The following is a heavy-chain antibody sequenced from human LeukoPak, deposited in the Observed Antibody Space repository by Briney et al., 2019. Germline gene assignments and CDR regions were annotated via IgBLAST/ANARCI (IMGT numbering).Heavy chain of an antibody. CDR2: IKQDGSEK. CDR3: ARKAYGLDV. Sequence: GGSLRLSCAPSGFTFSSYSMSWVRQAPGKGLEWVANIKQDGSEKYYVDSVKGRFTISRDNGKNSLYLQMNSLRAEDTAVYYCARKAYGLDVWGKGTTVTVSS. J-gene: IGHJ6*04. CDR1: GFTFSSYS. V-gene: IGHV3-7*03.